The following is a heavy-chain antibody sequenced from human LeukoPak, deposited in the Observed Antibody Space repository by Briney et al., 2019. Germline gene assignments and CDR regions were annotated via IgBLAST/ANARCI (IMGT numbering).Heavy chain of an antibody. Sequence: GGSLRLSCAASGFTFSSSAMSWVRQAPGKGLEWVSGISGSGGSTYYADSVKGRFTISRDNTKNTLYLQMNSLRAEDTAVYYCAKSSYYDTSGYYREYYFDYWGQGTLVTVSS. D-gene: IGHD3-22*01. CDR1: GFTFSSSA. CDR2: ISGSGGST. J-gene: IGHJ4*02. V-gene: IGHV3-23*01. CDR3: AKSSYYDTSGYYREYYFDY.